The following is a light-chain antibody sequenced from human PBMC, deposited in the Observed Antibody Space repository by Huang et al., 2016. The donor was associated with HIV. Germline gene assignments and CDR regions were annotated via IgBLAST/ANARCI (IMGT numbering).Light chain of an antibody. Sequence: DIQMTQSPSSLSASVGDRVTITCRASQGIRNSVAWYQHKPGKAPKLLLYGVSRLESGVPSRFIGSGSGTDYTLTISSLEPEDFATYYCQQSYGVPLTFGGGTKVEI. CDR1: QGIRNS. J-gene: IGKJ4*01. CDR3: QQSYGVPLT. CDR2: GVS. V-gene: IGKV1-NL1*01.